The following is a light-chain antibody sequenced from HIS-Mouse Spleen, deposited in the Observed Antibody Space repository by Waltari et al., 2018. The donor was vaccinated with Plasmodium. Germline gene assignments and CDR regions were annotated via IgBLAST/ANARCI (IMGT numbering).Light chain of an antibody. CDR1: QSVLYSSNNKNY. V-gene: IGKV4-1*01. Sequence: DIVMTQSPDSLAVSLGERATIHCKSSQSVLYSSNNKNYLACYQQKPGQPPKLLIYWASTRESGVPDRFSGSGSGTDFTLTISSLQAEDVAVYYCQQYYSTPLTFGGGTKVEIK. J-gene: IGKJ4*01. CDR2: WAS. CDR3: QQYYSTPLT.